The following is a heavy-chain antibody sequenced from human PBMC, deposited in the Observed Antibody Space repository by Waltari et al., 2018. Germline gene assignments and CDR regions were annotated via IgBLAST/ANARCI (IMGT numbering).Heavy chain of an antibody. Sequence: EVQLVESGGGLVQPGGSLRRSCAAPGFPFSNYWMTWVRQAPGKGLEWVANINQDGSEKYSVESVKGRFTISRDNAKNSLYLQLNSLRADDTAVYYCTRGGDDSSWYWRNWGQGTLVTVSS. CDR2: INQDGSEK. J-gene: IGHJ4*02. D-gene: IGHD6-13*01. CDR3: TRGGDDSSWYWRN. V-gene: IGHV3-7*01. CDR1: GFPFSNYW.